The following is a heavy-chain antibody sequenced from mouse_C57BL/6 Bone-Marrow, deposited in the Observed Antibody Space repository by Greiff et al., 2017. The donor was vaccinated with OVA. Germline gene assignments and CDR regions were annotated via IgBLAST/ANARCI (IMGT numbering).Heavy chain of an antibody. CDR3: AREGGALFDY. J-gene: IGHJ2*01. CDR1: GYTFTSYW. CDR2: LDPSDSYT. Sequence: QVQLQQPGAELVMPGASVKLSCKASGYTFTSYWMHWVKQRPGQGLEWIGELDPSDSYTNYNQKFKGKSTLTVDKSSSTAYMQLSSLTSEDSAVCYCAREGGALFDYWGQGTTLTVSS. V-gene: IGHV1-69*01. D-gene: IGHD1-1*02.